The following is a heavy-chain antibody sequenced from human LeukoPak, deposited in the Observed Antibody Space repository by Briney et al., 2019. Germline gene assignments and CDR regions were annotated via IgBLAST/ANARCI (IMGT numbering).Heavy chain of an antibody. Sequence: GGSLRLSCAASGFTFSSYAMSWVRQAPGKGLEWVSAISGSGGSTYYADSVKGRFTISRDNSKNTLYLQMNSLRAEDTAVYYCAKDRSITMIVVADDAFDIWGQGTMVTVSS. CDR1: GFTFSSYA. CDR3: AKDRSITMIVVADDAFDI. J-gene: IGHJ3*02. D-gene: IGHD3-22*01. V-gene: IGHV3-23*01. CDR2: ISGSGGST.